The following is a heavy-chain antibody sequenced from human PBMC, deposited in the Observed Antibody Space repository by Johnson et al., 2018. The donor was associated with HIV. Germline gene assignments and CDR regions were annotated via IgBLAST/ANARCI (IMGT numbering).Heavy chain of an antibody. D-gene: IGHD3-10*01. Sequence: QVQLVESGGGVVQPGRSLRLSCAASGFTFSSYAMHWVRQAPGKGLEWVAVISYDGSNKYYADSVKGRFTISRDNSKNTRYLQMNSLRGEDTAVYYCAKDDSVFTMVRVVRSAAFDIWGQGTMVTVSS. J-gene: IGHJ3*02. CDR1: GFTFSSYA. CDR2: ISYDGSNK. V-gene: IGHV3-30-3*01. CDR3: AKDDSVFTMVRVVRSAAFDI.